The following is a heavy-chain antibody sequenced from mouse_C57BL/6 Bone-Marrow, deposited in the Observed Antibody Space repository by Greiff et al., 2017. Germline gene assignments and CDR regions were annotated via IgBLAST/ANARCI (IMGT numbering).Heavy chain of an antibody. D-gene: IGHD1-2*01. J-gene: IGHJ2*01. CDR3: ARLGERPYYFDY. V-gene: IGHV1-69*01. Sequence: QVHVKQPGAELVMPGASVKLSCKASGYTFTSYWMHWVKQRPGQGLEWIGELDPSDSYTNYTQKFKGKSTLTVDQSSSPAYMQLSSLTAEDSAVYYCARLGERPYYFDYWGQGTTLTVSS. CDR1: GYTFTSYW. CDR2: LDPSDSYT.